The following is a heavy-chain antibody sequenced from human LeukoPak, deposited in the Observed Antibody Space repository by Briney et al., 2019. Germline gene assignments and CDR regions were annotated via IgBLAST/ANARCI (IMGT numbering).Heavy chain of an antibody. D-gene: IGHD6-19*01. CDR3: ARDRGSGWSLDY. CDR2: INPNSGGT. V-gene: IGHV1-2*04. CDR1: GYTFTGYY. J-gene: IGHJ4*02. Sequence: GASVKVSCKASGYTFTGYYMHWVRQAPGQGLEWMGWINPNSGGTNYAQKFQGWVTMTRDTSISTAYMELSRLRSDDTAVYYCARDRGSGWSLDYWGQETLVTVSS.